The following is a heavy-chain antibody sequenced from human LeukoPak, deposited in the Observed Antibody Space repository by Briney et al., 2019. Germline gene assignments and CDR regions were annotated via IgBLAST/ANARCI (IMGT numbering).Heavy chain of an antibody. CDR3: ARDGFDN. Sequence: GASVKGSCKASGYTFSGYYMHWVRQAPGQGLEWMGRINPNSGGTDYAEKFQGRVTMTRDTSISTAYMELSRLRSDDTAVYHCARDGFDNWGQGTLVTVSS. CDR1: GYTFSGYY. CDR2: INPNSGGT. V-gene: IGHV1-2*06. J-gene: IGHJ4*02.